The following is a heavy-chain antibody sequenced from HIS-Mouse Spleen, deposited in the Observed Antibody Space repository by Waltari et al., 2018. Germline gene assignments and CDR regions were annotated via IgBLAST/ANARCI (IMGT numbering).Heavy chain of an antibody. V-gene: IGHV4-39*07. CDR1: GGSIRSSSYD. D-gene: IGHD3-10*01. CDR3: ARGRRYYGSGSYGSFDY. J-gene: IGHJ4*02. CDR2: IYYSGST. Sequence: QLQLQESGPGLVKPSETLSLTCTVSGGSIRSSSYDWGWIRQPPGKGLEWIGSIYYSGSTYYNPSLKSRVTISVDTSKNQFSLKLSSVTAADTAVYYCARGRRYYGSGSYGSFDYWGQGTLVTVSS.